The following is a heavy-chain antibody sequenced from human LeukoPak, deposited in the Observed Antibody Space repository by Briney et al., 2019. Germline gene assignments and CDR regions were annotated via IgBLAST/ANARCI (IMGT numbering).Heavy chain of an antibody. V-gene: IGHV3-7*05. Sequence: GGSLRLSCAASGFGFSSFWMSWVRQAPGKGLEWVANIKEDGSQKYYVDSVKGRFTISRDNAKNSLYLQMNSLRAEDTAVYYCARCHSTSSDDYWGQGTLVTVSS. CDR1: GFGFSSFW. CDR3: ARCHSTSSDDY. J-gene: IGHJ4*02. CDR2: IKEDGSQK. D-gene: IGHD6-6*01.